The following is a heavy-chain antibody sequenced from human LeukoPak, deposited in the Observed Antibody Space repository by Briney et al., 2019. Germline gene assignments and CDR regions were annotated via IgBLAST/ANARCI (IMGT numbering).Heavy chain of an antibody. CDR2: ISGSGGST. J-gene: IGHJ4*02. Sequence: GGSLRLSCAASGFIFSSYWMHWVRHAPGKGLEWVSAISGSGGSTYYADSVKGRFTISRDNSKNTLYLQMNSLRAEDTAVYYCAKDRGYSSSWNFDYWGQGTLVTVSS. CDR1: GFIFSSYW. CDR3: AKDRGYSSSWNFDY. V-gene: IGHV3-23*01. D-gene: IGHD6-13*01.